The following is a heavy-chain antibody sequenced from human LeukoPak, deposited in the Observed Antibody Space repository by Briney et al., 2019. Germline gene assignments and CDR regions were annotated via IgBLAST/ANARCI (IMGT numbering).Heavy chain of an antibody. J-gene: IGHJ3*02. D-gene: IGHD4-17*01. CDR2: ISAYNGNT. CDR1: GYSFTSYG. Sequence: ASVKVSCKTSGYSFTSYGISWVRQAPGQGLEWMGWISAYNGNTNYAQKLQGRVTMTTDTSTSTAYMELRRLRSDDTAVYYCARVFKVTKTFDIWGQGTMVTVSS. V-gene: IGHV1-18*01. CDR3: ARVFKVTKTFDI.